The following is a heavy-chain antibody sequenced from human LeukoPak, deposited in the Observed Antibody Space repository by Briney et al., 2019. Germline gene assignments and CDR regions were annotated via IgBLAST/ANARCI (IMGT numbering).Heavy chain of an antibody. CDR1: GGTFSSYA. CDR2: IIPNFGTA. CDR3: ARNSVLRYFDWLFFFDY. J-gene: IGHJ4*02. D-gene: IGHD3-9*01. V-gene: IGHV1-69*01. Sequence: SVKVSCKASGGTFSSYAISWVRQAPGQGLEWMGGIIPNFGTANYAQTFQGRVTITADESTSTAYMELSSLRSEDTAVYYCARNSVLRYFDWLFFFDYWGQGTLVTVSS.